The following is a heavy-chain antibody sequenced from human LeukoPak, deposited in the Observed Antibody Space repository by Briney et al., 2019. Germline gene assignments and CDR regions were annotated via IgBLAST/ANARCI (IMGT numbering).Heavy chain of an antibody. CDR3: TTDWICVGHCSDGVCHIGLFC. D-gene: IGHD2-8*01. Sequence: GGSLRLSCAASGFTFSDAWMTWVRQVPGKGLEWVGRIKTKAQGGTTDYAAPVKGRFTISRDDSKNTLYLQMNSLKTEDTGVYYCTTDWICVGHCSDGVCHIGLFCWGQGTLVTVSS. V-gene: IGHV3-15*01. CDR1: GFTFSDAW. J-gene: IGHJ4*02. CDR2: IKTKAQGGTT.